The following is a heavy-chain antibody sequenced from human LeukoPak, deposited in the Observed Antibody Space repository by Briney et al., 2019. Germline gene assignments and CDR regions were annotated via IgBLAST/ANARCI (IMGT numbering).Heavy chain of an antibody. CDR2: IWYDGSNK. D-gene: IGHD6-19*01. Sequence: PGGSLRLSCAASGFTFSSYGMHWVRQAPGKGLEWVAVIWYDGSNKYYADSVKGRFTISRDNSKNTLYLQMNSLRVDDTAVYYCAKDARCYSGWYFFDHWGQGTLVTVSS. J-gene: IGHJ4*02. CDR1: GFTFSSYG. CDR3: AKDARCYSGWYFFDH. V-gene: IGHV3-33*06.